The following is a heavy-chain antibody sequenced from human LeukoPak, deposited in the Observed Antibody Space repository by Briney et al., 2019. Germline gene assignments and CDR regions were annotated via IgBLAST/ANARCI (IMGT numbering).Heavy chain of an antibody. CDR3: ARGLVYYGSGSYYWSY. CDR2: IYYSGST. V-gene: IGHV4-59*01. D-gene: IGHD3-10*01. Sequence: SETLSLTCTVSGGSISSYYWSWIRQPQGKGLEWIGYIYYSGSTNYNPSLKSRVTISVDTSKNQFSLKLSSVTAADTAVYYCARGLVYYGSGSYYWSYWGQGTLVTVSS. CDR1: GGSISSYY. J-gene: IGHJ4*02.